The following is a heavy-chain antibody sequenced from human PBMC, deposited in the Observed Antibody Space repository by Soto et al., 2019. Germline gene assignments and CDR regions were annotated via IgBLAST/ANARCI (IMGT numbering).Heavy chain of an antibody. D-gene: IGHD4-17*01. CDR2: IYYSGST. Sequence: SETLSLTCTVSGGSISSGGYYWSWIRQHPGKGLEWIGYIYYSGSTYYNPSLKSRVTISVDTSKNQFSLKLSSVTAADTAVYYCARYGSPYGDYVAGFDYWGQGTLVTVSS. V-gene: IGHV4-31*03. CDR3: ARYGSPYGDYVAGFDY. CDR1: GGSISSGGYY. J-gene: IGHJ4*02.